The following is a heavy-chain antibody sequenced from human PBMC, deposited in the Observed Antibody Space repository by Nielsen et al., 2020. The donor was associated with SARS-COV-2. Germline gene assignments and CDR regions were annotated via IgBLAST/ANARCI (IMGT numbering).Heavy chain of an antibody. D-gene: IGHD4-17*01. Sequence: SETLSLTCSVSGASVSAYDWTWIRQSPGKGLECIGKIYYSGSTIYNPSLKTRVTMSRDTSKSQVSLKLSSVTAADTAVYYCARGPVSDEYGETVDWGQGTLVTVSS. V-gene: IGHV4-59*02. CDR2: IYYSGST. CDR3: ARGPVSDEYGETVD. J-gene: IGHJ1*01. CDR1: GASVSAYD.